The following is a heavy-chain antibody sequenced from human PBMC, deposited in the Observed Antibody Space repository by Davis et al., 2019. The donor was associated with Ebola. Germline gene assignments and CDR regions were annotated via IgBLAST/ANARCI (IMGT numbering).Heavy chain of an antibody. CDR2: IISDGRST. CDR3: ARGDYDILTGYYGWFDP. CDR1: GFTFSSYW. D-gene: IGHD3-9*01. V-gene: IGHV3-74*01. J-gene: IGHJ5*02. Sequence: HTGGSLRLSCAASGFTFSSYWMHWVRQAPGKGLVWVSRIISDGRSTSYADSVKGRFTISRDNAKNTLYLQMNSLRAEDTAVYYCARGDYDILTGYYGWFDPWGQGTLVTVSS.